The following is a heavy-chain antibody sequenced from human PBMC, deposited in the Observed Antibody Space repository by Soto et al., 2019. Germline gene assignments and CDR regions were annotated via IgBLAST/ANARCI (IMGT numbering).Heavy chain of an antibody. CDR1: GGSFSGYY. CDR2: INHSGST. CDR3: ARGRVTIFGVVIISDYYYYYMDV. Sequence: QVQLQQWGAGLLKPSETLSLTCAVYGGSFSGYYWSWIRQPPGKGLEWIGEINHSGSTNYNPSLMSRFIILVDTSKNQFSLKLSSVTAADTAVYYCARGRVTIFGVVIISDYYYYYMDVWGKGTTVTVSS. D-gene: IGHD3-3*01. V-gene: IGHV4-34*01. J-gene: IGHJ6*03.